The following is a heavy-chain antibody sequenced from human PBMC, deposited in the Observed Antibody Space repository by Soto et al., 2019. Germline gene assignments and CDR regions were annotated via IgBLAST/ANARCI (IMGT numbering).Heavy chain of an antibody. D-gene: IGHD2-2*03. CDR1: GYRFTTYY. Sequence: GASVKVSCKASGYRFTTYYMSWVRQAPGQGLERMGIINPSGGSTSYAQKLQGRVTMTRDTSTSTVYMELSSLRSEDTAVYYCAREEDAGYFLTSSSALDFCGQVTMGTVSS. J-gene: IGHJ3*01. CDR3: AREEDAGYFLTSSSALDF. CDR2: INPSGGST. V-gene: IGHV1-46*01.